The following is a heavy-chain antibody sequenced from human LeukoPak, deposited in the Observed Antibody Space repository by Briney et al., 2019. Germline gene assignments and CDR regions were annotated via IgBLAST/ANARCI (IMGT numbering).Heavy chain of an antibody. V-gene: IGHV3-7*01. CDR2: MKQDGSEK. CDR1: GFTFSSYW. J-gene: IGHJ4*02. CDR3: ARAIGHFDY. Sequence: GGSLRLSCAASGFTFSSYWMSWVRQAPGKGLEWVANMKQDGSEKHYAESVKGRFTISRDNAKNSLYLQMNSLRAEDTAVYYCARAIGHFDYWGQGTLVTVSS. D-gene: IGHD3-22*01.